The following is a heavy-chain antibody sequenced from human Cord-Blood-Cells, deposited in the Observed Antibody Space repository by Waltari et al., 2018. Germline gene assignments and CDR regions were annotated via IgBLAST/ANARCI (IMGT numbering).Heavy chain of an antibody. Sequence: QVQLQQWGAGLLKPSETLSLTCAVYGGSFSGYYWRWIRQPPGKGLEWIGEINHSGSTNYNPSLKSRVTISVDTSKNQFSLRLSSVTAADTAVYYCARVGYYDSSGYHGDYWGQGTLVTVSS. CDR3: ARVGYYDSSGYHGDY. D-gene: IGHD3-22*01. J-gene: IGHJ4*02. V-gene: IGHV4-34*01. CDR1: GGSFSGYY. CDR2: INHSGST.